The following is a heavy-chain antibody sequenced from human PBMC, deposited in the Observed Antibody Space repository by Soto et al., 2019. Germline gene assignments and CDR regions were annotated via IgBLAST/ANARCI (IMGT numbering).Heavy chain of an antibody. CDR1: GFTFSSFG. CDR3: ARAWLGRYFDY. J-gene: IGHJ4*02. CDR2: IGYNDRNK. Sequence: QVQLVESGGGVVQPGRSLRLSCAASGFTFSSFGMHWVRQAPGQGLEWVALIGYNDRNKNYADSVKGRFTISRDTTKNTVHLQMESLRAEDTAVYYCARAWLGRYFDYWGQGTLVTVSS. V-gene: IGHV3-33*01. D-gene: IGHD6-19*01.